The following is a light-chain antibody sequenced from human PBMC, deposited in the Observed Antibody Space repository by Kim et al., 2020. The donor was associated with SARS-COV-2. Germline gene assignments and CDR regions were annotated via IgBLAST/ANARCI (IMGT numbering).Light chain of an antibody. CDR2: GAS. CDR3: LQDFNYPRT. J-gene: IGKJ4*02. CDR1: QNIRNY. V-gene: IGKV1-6*01. Sequence: AIQMTQSPFSLSASVGDRATITCRASQNIRNYLGWYQQKPGKAPTLLIYGASTLQDGVPSRFSGSGSGIDFTLTITSLQREDFATYFCLQDFNYPRTFGEGTKVDIK.